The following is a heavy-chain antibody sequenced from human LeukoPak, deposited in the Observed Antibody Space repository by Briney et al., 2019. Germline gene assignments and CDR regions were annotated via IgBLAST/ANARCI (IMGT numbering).Heavy chain of an antibody. J-gene: IGHJ4*02. V-gene: IGHV1-18*01. CDR3: AAAPDSSGYYPDNPLDY. D-gene: IGHD3-22*01. Sequence: ASVKVSCKASGHTFTSYGISWVRQAPGQGLEWMGWISAYNGNTNYAQKFQGRVTMTTDTSTATAYMELRSLRSDDTAVYYCAAAPDSSGYYPDNPLDYWGQGTLVSVSS. CDR1: GHTFTSYG. CDR2: ISAYNGNT.